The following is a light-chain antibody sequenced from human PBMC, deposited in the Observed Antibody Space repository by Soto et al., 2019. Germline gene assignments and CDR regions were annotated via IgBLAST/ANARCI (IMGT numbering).Light chain of an antibody. CDR2: DVS. Sequence: QSVLTQPASVSWSPGQSITISFTGTSNDVGNHNYVSWYQHFSGKAPKLVIYDVSYRPSGVSYRFSGSKSGNTASLTISGLQTEDEADYYCSSYTNTITYVFGTGTKVTVL. J-gene: IGLJ1*01. CDR1: SNDVGNHNY. V-gene: IGLV2-14*03. CDR3: SSYTNTITYV.